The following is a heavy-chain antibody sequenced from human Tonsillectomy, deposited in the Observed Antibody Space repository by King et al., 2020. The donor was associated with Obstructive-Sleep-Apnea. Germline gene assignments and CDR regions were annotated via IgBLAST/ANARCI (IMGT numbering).Heavy chain of an antibody. CDR2: IKEDGSEK. CDR3: ARAVASNWFDP. J-gene: IGHJ5*02. Sequence: VQLVESGGGLVQPGGSLRLSCAASGFTCSSYWMSWVRQAPGKGLEWVANIKEDGSEKYFVDSVKGRFTIARDNARNSLYLQMNSLRADDTAVYYCARAVASNWFDPWGQGTLVTVSS. CDR1: GFTCSSYW. V-gene: IGHV3-7*01.